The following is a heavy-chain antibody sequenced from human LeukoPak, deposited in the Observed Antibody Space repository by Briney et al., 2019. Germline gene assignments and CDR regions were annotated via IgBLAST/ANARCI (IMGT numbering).Heavy chain of an antibody. V-gene: IGHV3-48*03. J-gene: IGHJ4*02. CDR1: GFTFSSYE. D-gene: IGHD6-13*01. CDR2: ISSSGSAM. Sequence: GGSLRLSCAASGFTFSSYEMNWVRQAPGKGLEWVSYISSSGSAMYYADSVKGRFTISRDNAKNSLYLQMNSLRAVDTAIYYCVNGAAAPYWGQGTLVTVSS. CDR3: VNGAAAPY.